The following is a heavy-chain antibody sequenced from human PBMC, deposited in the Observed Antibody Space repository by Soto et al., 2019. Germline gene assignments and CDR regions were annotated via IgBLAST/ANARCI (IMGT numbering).Heavy chain of an antibody. CDR3: ASRAITGTTIFYYYGMDV. Sequence: QVQLVQSGAEVKKPGSSVKVSCKASGGTFSSYAISWVRQAPGQGLEWMGGIIPIFGTANYAQKFQGRVTITADESTSTAYMELSSLRSEDTAVYYCASRAITGTTIFYYYGMDVWGQGTTVTVSS. V-gene: IGHV1-69*01. J-gene: IGHJ6*02. D-gene: IGHD1-7*01. CDR1: GGTFSSYA. CDR2: IIPIFGTA.